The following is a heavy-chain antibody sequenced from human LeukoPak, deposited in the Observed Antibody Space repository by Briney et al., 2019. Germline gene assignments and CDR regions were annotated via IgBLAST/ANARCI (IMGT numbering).Heavy chain of an antibody. CDR2: ISGGGTT. CDR1: GFTFSNYA. D-gene: IGHD3-22*01. V-gene: IGHV3-23*01. J-gene: IGHJ5*02. Sequence: PGGSQRLSCAASGFTFSNYAMNWVRQAPGKGLEWVSSISGGGTTYYADSVKGRFTISRDNSKNALYLQMNSLRAEDTAVYYCAKSSAYYTSWFDPWGQGTLVTVSS. CDR3: AKSSAYYTSWFDP.